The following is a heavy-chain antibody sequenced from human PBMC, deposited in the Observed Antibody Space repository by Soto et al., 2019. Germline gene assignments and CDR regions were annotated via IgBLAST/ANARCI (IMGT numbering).Heavy chain of an antibody. CDR3: AREFRYFDWLLQGSSGMDV. V-gene: IGHV3-53*01. CDR2: IYSGGST. CDR1: GFTVSSNY. J-gene: IGHJ6*02. Sequence: EVQLVEAGGGLIRPGGSLRLSCAVSGFTVSSNYMSWVRQAPGKGLEWVSVIYSGGSTYYADSVKGRFTISRDNSKNTLYLQMNSLRAADTAVYYCAREFRYFDWLLQGSSGMDVWGQGTTVTVSS. D-gene: IGHD3-9*01.